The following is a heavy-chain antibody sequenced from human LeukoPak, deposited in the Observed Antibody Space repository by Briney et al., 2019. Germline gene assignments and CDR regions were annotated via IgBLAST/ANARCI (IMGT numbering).Heavy chain of an antibody. CDR1: GGSISSGGYY. V-gene: IGHV4-39*01. Sequence: PSETLSLTCTVSGGSISSGGYYWSWIRQPPGKGLEWIGNIYYSGSTYYNPSLKTRVTISVDTSKNQFSLKLTSVTAADTAVYYCARRASVDGNWPRPLDYWGQGSLATVSS. D-gene: IGHD6-19*01. CDR2: IYYSGST. J-gene: IGHJ4*02. CDR3: ARRASVDGNWPRPLDY.